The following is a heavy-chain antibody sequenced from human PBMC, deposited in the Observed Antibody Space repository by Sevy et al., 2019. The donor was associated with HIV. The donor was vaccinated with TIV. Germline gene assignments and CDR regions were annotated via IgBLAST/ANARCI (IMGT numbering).Heavy chain of an antibody. D-gene: IGHD6-13*01. V-gene: IGHV1-46*01. J-gene: IGHJ3*02. CDR3: ARDNTVIGSSWYGAFDI. CDR2: INPSGGST. CDR1: GYTFTSYY. Sequence: AAVKVSCKASGYTFTSYYMHWVRQAPRQGLERMGIINPSGGSTSYAQKFQGRVTMTRDTSTSTVYMELSSLRSEDTAMYYCARDNTVIGSSWYGAFDIWGQGTMVTVSS.